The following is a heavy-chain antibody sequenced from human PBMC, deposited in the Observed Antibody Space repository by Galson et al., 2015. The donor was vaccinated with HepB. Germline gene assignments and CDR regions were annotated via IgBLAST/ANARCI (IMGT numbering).Heavy chain of an antibody. Sequence: SETLSLTCAVYDGSFSDYSWTWIRQSPGKGLEWIGYIYSSGTTNYNPSLKSRLTMSVDTSKNQFSLKLRSVTAADTAVYYCARGASSKFDSWGQGTLVTVSS. CDR2: IYSSGTT. CDR1: DGSFSDYS. D-gene: IGHD2-15*01. V-gene: IGHV4-59*01. CDR3: ARGASSKFDS. J-gene: IGHJ4*02.